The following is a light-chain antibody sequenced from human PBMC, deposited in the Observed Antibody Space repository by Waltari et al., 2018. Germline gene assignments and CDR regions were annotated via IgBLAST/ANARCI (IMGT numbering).Light chain of an antibody. CDR2: DVS. CDR1: SSDIGTYDY. CDR3: SSFTTRSTWV. V-gene: IGLV2-14*03. Sequence: QFALTQPASVSGSPGQSIPIPCTGTSSDIGTYDYVSWYQQHPGEAPKLILYDVSHRPSGVPNRFSGSKSDNTASLTISGLQAEDESDYYCSSFTTRSTWVFGGGTKLTVL. J-gene: IGLJ3*02.